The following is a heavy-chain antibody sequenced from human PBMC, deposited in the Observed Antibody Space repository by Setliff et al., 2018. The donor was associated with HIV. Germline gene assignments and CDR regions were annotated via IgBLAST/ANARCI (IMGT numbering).Heavy chain of an antibody. Sequence: GGSLRLSCAASGFTFSSYWMHWVRQAPGKGLVWVSHINSDGSSTTYADSVMGRYTISRDNAKNTLYLQMNSLRAEDTAVYYCARSGANSSPAHGRLDVWGQGSTVTVSS. J-gene: IGHJ6*02. CDR2: INSDGSST. CDR3: ARSGANSSPAHGRLDV. V-gene: IGHV3-74*03. CDR1: GFTFSSYW. D-gene: IGHD6-13*01.